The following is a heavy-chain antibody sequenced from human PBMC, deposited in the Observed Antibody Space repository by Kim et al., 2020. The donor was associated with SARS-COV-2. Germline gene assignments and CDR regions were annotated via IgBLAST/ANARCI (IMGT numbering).Heavy chain of an antibody. Sequence: GGSLRLSCAASGFTFSSYGMHWVRQAPGKGLEWVAVISYDGSNKYYADSVKGRFTISRDNSKNTLYLQMNSLRAEDTAVYYCAKDLYSSSWGDYYYYGM. CDR2: ISYDGSNK. CDR3: AKDLYSSSWGDYYYYGM. V-gene: IGHV3-30*18. J-gene: IGHJ6*01. CDR1: GFTFSSYG. D-gene: IGHD6-13*01.